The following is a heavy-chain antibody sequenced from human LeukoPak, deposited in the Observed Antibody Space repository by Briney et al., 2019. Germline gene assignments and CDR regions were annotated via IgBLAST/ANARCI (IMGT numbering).Heavy chain of an antibody. CDR1: GLTFSNYW. Sequence: GGSLRLSCAVSGLTFSNYWMHWVRQAPGKGLVWVSRIYNDGSSTSYADSVKGRFTISRDNAKSTLYLQMNSLRAEDTAVYYCARVRGGSGSSYSADAFDIWGQGTMVTVSS. V-gene: IGHV3-74*01. CDR2: IYNDGSST. CDR3: ARVRGGSGSSYSADAFDI. D-gene: IGHD1-26*01. J-gene: IGHJ3*02.